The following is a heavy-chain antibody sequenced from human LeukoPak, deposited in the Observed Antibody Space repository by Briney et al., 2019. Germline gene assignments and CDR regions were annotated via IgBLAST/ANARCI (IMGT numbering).Heavy chain of an antibody. CDR3: ARFSDSESIDS. CDR1: GGSLSGYY. D-gene: IGHD3-10*01. Sequence: SETLSLTCAVSGGSLSGYYWSWIRQPPGKGLEWIGDINHSGGTSYSPSLKSRVTISVDTSKNQFSLNLNSVTAADTAVYFCARFSDSESIDSWGQGTLVTVSS. V-gene: IGHV4-34*01. CDR2: INHSGGT. J-gene: IGHJ4*02.